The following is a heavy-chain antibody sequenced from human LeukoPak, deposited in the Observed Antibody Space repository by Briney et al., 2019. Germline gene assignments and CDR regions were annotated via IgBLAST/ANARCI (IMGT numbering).Heavy chain of an antibody. J-gene: IGHJ4*02. CDR1: GGYISGYY. D-gene: IGHD3-22*01. CDR3: ARGSFDSSGKYYFDY. V-gene: IGHV4-59*01. CDR2: IYYTGST. Sequence: SETLSLTCTVSGGYISGYYWSWIRQPPGKGMEWIGYIYYTGSTNYNPSLKGRVTTSVDTSEKQFSLKLRSVTAADTAVYYCARGSFDSSGKYYFDYWGRGTLVALSS.